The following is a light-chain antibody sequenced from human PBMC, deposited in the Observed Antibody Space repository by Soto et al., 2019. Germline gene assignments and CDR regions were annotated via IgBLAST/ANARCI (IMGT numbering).Light chain of an antibody. Sequence: QAVVTQPPSASGTPGQRVTISCSGSSSNIGRNFVYWYQQLPGKPPRLLIYYDDLMPSGVSDRFSGSKSGTSASQAISGLQSEDEGDYYCAAWDDSLNGFYIFGTGTKLTVL. V-gene: IGLV1-36*01. J-gene: IGLJ1*01. CDR2: YDD. CDR1: SSNIGRNF. CDR3: AAWDDSLNGFYI.